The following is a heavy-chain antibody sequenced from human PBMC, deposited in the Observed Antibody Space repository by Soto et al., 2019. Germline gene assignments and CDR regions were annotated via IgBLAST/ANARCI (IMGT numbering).Heavy chain of an antibody. D-gene: IGHD3-10*01. CDR1: GFTFSRTH. CDR2: VSNDESIK. Sequence: QEQLAESGGGVVQPGKSLRLSCAAYGFTFSRTHMHWVRQAPGRGLEWVAVVSNDESIKVYGASVEGRFTISRDNSKNTLDLQMDSLRPEDTALYYCAREKGTSGRAAWFDPWGQGTLVIVSS. V-gene: IGHV3-30-3*01. CDR3: AREKGTSGRAAWFDP. J-gene: IGHJ5*02.